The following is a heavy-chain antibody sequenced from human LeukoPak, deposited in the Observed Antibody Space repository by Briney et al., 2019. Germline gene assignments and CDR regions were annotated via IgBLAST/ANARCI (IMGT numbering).Heavy chain of an antibody. CDR3: ATSRTPRDYYDSSGYRPYYFDY. J-gene: IGHJ4*02. CDR2: FDPEDGET. V-gene: IGHV1-24*01. CDR1: GYTLTELS. D-gene: IGHD3-22*01. Sequence: ASVKVSCKVSGYTLTELSMQWVRQAPGKGLEWMGGFDPEDGETIYAQKFQGRVTMTEDTSTDTAYMELSSLRSEDTAVYYCATSRTPRDYYDSSGYRPYYFDYWGQGTLVTVSS.